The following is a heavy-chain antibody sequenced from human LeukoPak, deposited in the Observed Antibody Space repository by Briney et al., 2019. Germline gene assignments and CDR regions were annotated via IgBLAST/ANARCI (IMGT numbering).Heavy chain of an antibody. V-gene: IGHV4-39*01. CDR1: GGSISSSSYY. Sequence: PSETLSPTCTVSGGSISSSSYYWGWIRQPPGKGLEWIGSIYYSGSTYYNPSLKSRVTISVDTSKNQFSLKLSSVTAADTAVYYCARHQYSSSDSPVDYWGQGTLVTVSS. D-gene: IGHD6-6*01. J-gene: IGHJ4*02. CDR2: IYYSGST. CDR3: ARHQYSSSDSPVDY.